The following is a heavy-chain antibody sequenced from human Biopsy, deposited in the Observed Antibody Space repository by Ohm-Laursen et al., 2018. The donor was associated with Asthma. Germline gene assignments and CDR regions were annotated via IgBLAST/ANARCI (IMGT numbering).Heavy chain of an antibody. CDR3: ARVDGVVEPATRMGGMDV. Sequence: SLRLSCAASGFSFSSYAMSWVRQAPGKGLEWVSGHSGRGAKTYYADSVKGRFTISRDNSKNTLDLQMNSLSAEDSAVYYCARVDGVVEPATRMGGMDVWGQGTTVTVSS. J-gene: IGHJ6*02. CDR1: GFSFSSYA. D-gene: IGHD2-15*01. CDR2: HSGRGAKT. V-gene: IGHV3-23*01.